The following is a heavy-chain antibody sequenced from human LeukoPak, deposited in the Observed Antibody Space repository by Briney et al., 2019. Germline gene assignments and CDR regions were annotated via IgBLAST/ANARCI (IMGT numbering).Heavy chain of an antibody. D-gene: IGHD3-22*01. CDR2: IYTSGST. Sequence: SETLSLTCTVSGGSISSGSYYWSWIRQPAGKGLEWIGRIYTSGSTNYNPSLKSRVTISVDTSKNQFSLKLSSVTAADTAVYYCARGPYYYDSSGYYYHYYYMDVWGKGTTVTISS. V-gene: IGHV4-61*02. CDR1: GGSISSGSYY. CDR3: ARGPYYYDSSGYYYHYYYMDV. J-gene: IGHJ6*03.